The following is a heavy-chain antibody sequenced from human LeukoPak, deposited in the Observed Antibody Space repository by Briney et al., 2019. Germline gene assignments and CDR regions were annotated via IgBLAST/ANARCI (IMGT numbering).Heavy chain of an antibody. Sequence: SVKVSCKASGGTFSSYAISWVRQAPGQGLEWMGRIIPILGIANYAQKFQGRVTITADKSTSTAYMELSSLRSEDTAVYYCARDGIFSCGTTRCYTFDHWGQGALVTVSS. J-gene: IGHJ4*02. V-gene: IGHV1-69*04. CDR2: IIPILGIA. D-gene: IGHD2-2*02. CDR3: ARDGIFSCGTTRCYTFDH. CDR1: GGTFSSYA.